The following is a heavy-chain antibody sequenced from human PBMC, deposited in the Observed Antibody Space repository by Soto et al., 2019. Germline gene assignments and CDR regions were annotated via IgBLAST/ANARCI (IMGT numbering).Heavy chain of an antibody. CDR3: ARGRYCLTGRCFPNWFDS. CDR2: IYKSATT. Sequence: PSETLSLTCSVSGDSIHNLDYFWAWIRQPPGQALEYIGYIYKSATTYYNPSFESRVAISVDTSKSQLSLNVTSVTAADTAVYFCARGRYCLTGRCFPNWFDSWGPGTLVTVSS. J-gene: IGHJ5*01. V-gene: IGHV4-30-4*01. D-gene: IGHD7-27*01. CDR1: GDSIHNLDYF.